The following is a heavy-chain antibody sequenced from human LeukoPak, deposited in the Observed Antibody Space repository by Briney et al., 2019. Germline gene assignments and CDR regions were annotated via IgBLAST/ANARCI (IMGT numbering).Heavy chain of an antibody. CDR2: INHSGST. CDR1: GGSFSGYY. J-gene: IGHJ4*02. Sequence: SETLSLTCAVYGGSFSGYYWSWIRQPPGKGLEWIGEINHSGSTNYNPSLKSRVTISVDTSKNQFSLKLSSVTAADTAVYYCARVLRRYFDWLSIYYFDYWGQGTLVTVSS. D-gene: IGHD3-9*01. V-gene: IGHV4-34*01. CDR3: ARVLRRYFDWLSIYYFDY.